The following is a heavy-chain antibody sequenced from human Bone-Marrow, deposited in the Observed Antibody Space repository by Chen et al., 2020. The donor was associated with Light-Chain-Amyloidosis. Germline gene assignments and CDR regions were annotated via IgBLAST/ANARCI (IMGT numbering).Heavy chain of an antibody. J-gene: IGHJ4*02. V-gene: IGHV3-74*01. CDR2: INPDGTRV. CDR1: GFTFRTSW. D-gene: IGHD5-12*01. Sequence: QLLESGGGLVQPGGSLRLSCAASGFTFRTSWMHWVHQAPGKGLVWVSRINPDGTRVDYADSVRGRFTISRDDAKSTVYLQMNSLRAEDTAVYYCSREFTGYDDYWGQGTLVTVSS. CDR3: SREFTGYDDY.